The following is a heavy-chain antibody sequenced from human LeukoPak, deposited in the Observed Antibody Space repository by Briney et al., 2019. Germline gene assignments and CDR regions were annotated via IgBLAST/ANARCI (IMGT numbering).Heavy chain of an antibody. Sequence: ETLSLTCTVSGGSIISSSYYWGWIRQPPGKGLEWIGSIYYSGSTYYNPSLKSRVTISVDTSKNQFSLKVSSMTAADTAVYYCARAPSSGWYGSFDYWGQGTLVTVSS. CDR3: ARAPSSGWYGSFDY. J-gene: IGHJ4*02. CDR2: IYYSGST. D-gene: IGHD6-19*01. CDR1: GGSIISSSYY. V-gene: IGHV4-39*07.